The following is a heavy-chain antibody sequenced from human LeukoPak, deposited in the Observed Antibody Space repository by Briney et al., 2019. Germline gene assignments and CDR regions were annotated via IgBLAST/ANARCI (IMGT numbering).Heavy chain of an antibody. CDR1: GFTFSGYW. Sequence: GGSLRLSCVGSGFTFSGYWMSWVRQAPGKGLEWVANIKQDGSEKYYVDSVEGRFTISRDNAKNSLYLQMNSLRAEDTAVYYCARVDWGSYRPFDYWGQGTLVTVSS. J-gene: IGHJ4*02. CDR2: IKQDGSEK. CDR3: ARVDWGSYRPFDY. V-gene: IGHV3-7*01. D-gene: IGHD3-16*02.